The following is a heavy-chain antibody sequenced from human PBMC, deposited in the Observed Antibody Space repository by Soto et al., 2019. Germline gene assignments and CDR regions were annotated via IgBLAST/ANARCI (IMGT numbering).Heavy chain of an antibody. CDR1: GGSISSGGYY. J-gene: IGHJ4*02. CDR2: IYYSGST. Sequence: QVQLQESGPGLEKPSQTMSLTCTGYGGSISSGGYYWSWIRQHPGKDLEWIGYIYYSGSTYYNPSRKSRVSMSVDTAKNQFSLKLSSVTAADTAVYYCAREPSIWGQGTLVTVSS. V-gene: IGHV4-31*03. CDR3: AREPSI.